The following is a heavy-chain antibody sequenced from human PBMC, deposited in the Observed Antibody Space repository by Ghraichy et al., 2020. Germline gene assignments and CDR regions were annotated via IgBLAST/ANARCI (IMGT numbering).Heavy chain of an antibody. CDR1: GDSISSNTGA. V-gene: IGHV6-1*01. CDR2: TYYRSRWYN. D-gene: IGHD3-22*01. J-gene: IGHJ4*02. CDR3: ATNYHYYIDY. Sequence: SQTLSLTCAISGDSISSNTGAWHWIRQSPSRGLEWLGRTYYRSRWYNDYAVSVESRMTINPDTSKNQFSLLLTSMTPEHTAVYYCATNYHYYIDYWGQGTLVTVSS.